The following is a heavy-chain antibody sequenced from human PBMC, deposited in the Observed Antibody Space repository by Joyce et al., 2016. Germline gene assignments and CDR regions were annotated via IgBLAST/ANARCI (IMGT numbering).Heavy chain of an antibody. Sequence: EARLVQSGGGFFQPGESLRLSCEASGFAFGNYWMYWVRQVPGKAPEWFSRLIRDGTTTEYADSVEGRFTISRDNDKNTLYLDMNSLRVDDTAVFFCARGPYCAAYCQTHGPFYFDRWGQGTQVTVST. CDR3: ARGPYCAAYCQTHGPFYFDR. J-gene: IGHJ4*02. D-gene: IGHD2-21*01. CDR1: GFAFGNYW. CDR2: LIRDGTTT. V-gene: IGHV3-74*03.